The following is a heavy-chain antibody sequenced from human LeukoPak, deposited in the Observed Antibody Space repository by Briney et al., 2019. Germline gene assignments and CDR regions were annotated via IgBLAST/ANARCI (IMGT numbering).Heavy chain of an antibody. CDR2: FTSRSGTI. D-gene: IGHD6-13*01. CDR3: ARESSGIAATDKIDY. Sequence: GSLRLSCVASGFTFSSYSMNWVRQAPGKGLEWVSSFTSRSGTIYYADSVKGRFTISRDNAKNSLFLQMSSLTVEDTAVYYCARESSGIAATDKIDYWGQGTLVTVSS. V-gene: IGHV3-21*01. CDR1: GFTFSSYS. J-gene: IGHJ4*02.